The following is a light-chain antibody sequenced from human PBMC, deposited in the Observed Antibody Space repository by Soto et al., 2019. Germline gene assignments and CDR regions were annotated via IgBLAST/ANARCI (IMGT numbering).Light chain of an antibody. V-gene: IGKV3-20*01. Sequence: EIVLTQSPGTLSLSPGERATLSCRASQSVSSSYLAWYQQTPGQAPRLLIYGASSRATGIPDRFSGSGSGTDFTLTISRLEAEDFAVYYCQQYGSSAWTFGPGTKVEIK. CDR3: QQYGSSAWT. CDR2: GAS. J-gene: IGKJ1*01. CDR1: QSVSSSY.